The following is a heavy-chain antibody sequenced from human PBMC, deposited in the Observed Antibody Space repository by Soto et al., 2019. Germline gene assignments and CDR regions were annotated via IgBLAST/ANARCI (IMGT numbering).Heavy chain of an antibody. CDR3: ASTLGNTWTYHYFYF. CDR1: GFFFSDYC. D-gene: IGHD3-16*01. V-gene: IGHV3-23*01. J-gene: IGHJ4*02. CDR2: ISGTGGST. Sequence: EVQLLESGGGLVQPGGSLRLSCAASGFFFSDYCMSWVRQAPGKGLEWVSGISGTGGSTYYADSVRGRFTISRDNVKSPLYLKLNSLKGDDTSVYFCASTLGNTWTYHYFYFWGQGTLLTVSS.